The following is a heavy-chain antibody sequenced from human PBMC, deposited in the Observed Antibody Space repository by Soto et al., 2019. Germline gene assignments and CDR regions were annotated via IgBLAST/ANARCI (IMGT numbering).Heavy chain of an antibody. CDR3: ARDSTAVGVVITFDP. Sequence: VKVSCKASGGTFSSYTISWVRQAPGQGLEWMGRIIPILGIANYAQKFQGRVTITADKSTSTAYMELSSLRSEDTAVYYCARDSTAVGVVITFDPWGQGTLVTVSS. D-gene: IGHD3-22*01. CDR2: IIPILGIA. J-gene: IGHJ5*02. V-gene: IGHV1-69*04. CDR1: GGTFSSYT.